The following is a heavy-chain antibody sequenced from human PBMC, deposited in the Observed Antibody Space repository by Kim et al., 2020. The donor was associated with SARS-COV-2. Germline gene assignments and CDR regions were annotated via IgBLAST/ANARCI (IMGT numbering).Heavy chain of an antibody. J-gene: IGHJ3*01. CDR2: VSAAFNT. Sequence: GGSLRLSCAVSGITVVVNYMSWVRQAPGKGLEWVSVVSAAFNTYYADSVKGRFTIARDDSKNILYLEMSSLRAEDTAVYYCSRPNSEKYPWAFDLWGQGTMVAVSS. CDR1: GITVVVNY. CDR3: SRPNSEKYPWAFDL. D-gene: IGHD2-8*01. V-gene: IGHV3-53*01.